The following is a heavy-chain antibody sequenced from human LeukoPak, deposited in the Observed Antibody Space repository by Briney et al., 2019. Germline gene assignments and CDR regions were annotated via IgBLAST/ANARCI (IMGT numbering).Heavy chain of an antibody. D-gene: IGHD6-13*01. CDR2: IKQDGSEK. J-gene: IGHJ4*02. CDR1: GFTFSSYW. V-gene: IGHV3-7*01. CDR3: ARDLAAVIGKQLVWGVDY. Sequence: GGSLRLSCAASGFTFSSYWMSWVRQAPGKGLEWVANIKQDGSEKYHVDSVKGRFTISRDNAKNSLYLQMNNLRAEDTAVYYCARDLAAVIGKQLVWGVDYWGQGTLVTVSS.